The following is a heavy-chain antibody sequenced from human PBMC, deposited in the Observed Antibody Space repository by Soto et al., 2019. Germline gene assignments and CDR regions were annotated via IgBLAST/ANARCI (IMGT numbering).Heavy chain of an antibody. V-gene: IGHV3-48*02. D-gene: IGHD5-18*01. CDR2: ISSSSSTI. CDR1: GFTFSSYS. Sequence: GGSLRLSCAASGFTFSSYSMNWVRQAPGKGLEWVSYISSSSSTIYYADSVKGRFTISRDNAKNSLYLQMNSLRDEDTAVYYCAREKGDKYSARYSCGNYFDYWGQGTLVTVPS. CDR3: AREKGDKYSARYSCGNYFDY. J-gene: IGHJ4*02.